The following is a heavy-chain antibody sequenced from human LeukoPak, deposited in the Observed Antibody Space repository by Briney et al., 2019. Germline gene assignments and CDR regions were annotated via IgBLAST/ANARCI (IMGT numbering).Heavy chain of an antibody. V-gene: IGHV4-59*08. CDR3: ARSNARDGYNFGY. D-gene: IGHD5-24*01. CDR2: FYYGGAT. J-gene: IGHJ4*02. Sequence: PSETLSLTCTVSGGSISSSYWSWIRQPPGEGLEWIGYFYYGGATNYNPSLQSRVTISVDTSKTQLSLKMTSMTAADTAVYYCARSNARDGYNFGYWGQGILVTVSS. CDR1: GGSISSSY.